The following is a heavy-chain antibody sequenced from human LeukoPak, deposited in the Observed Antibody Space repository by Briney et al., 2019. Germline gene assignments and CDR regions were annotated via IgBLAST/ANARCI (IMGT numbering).Heavy chain of an antibody. CDR3: ARDPYRELRATTNFDY. CDR2: ISYDGSNK. Sequence: PGRSLRLSCAASGFTFSSYAMHWVRQAPGKGLELAAVISYDGSNKYYADSVKGRFTISRDNSKNTLYLQMNSLRAEDTAVYYCARDPYRELRATTNFDYWGQGTLVTVSS. J-gene: IGHJ4*02. V-gene: IGHV3-30*04. D-gene: IGHD4-23*01. CDR1: GFTFSSYA.